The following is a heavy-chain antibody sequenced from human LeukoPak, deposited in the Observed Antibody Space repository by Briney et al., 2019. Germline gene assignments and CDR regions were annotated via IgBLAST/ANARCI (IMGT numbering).Heavy chain of an antibody. V-gene: IGHV3-21*01. CDR1: GFTFSSYS. CDR2: ISSSSDFI. Sequence: GGSLRLACAASGFTFSSYSMSWVRQAPGKGLEWVSSISSSSDFIYYADPVKGRFTISRDNAKNSLYLQMNSLRAEDTAVYYCAELGITMIGGVWGKGTTVTISS. J-gene: IGHJ6*04. CDR3: AELGITMIGGV. D-gene: IGHD3-10*02.